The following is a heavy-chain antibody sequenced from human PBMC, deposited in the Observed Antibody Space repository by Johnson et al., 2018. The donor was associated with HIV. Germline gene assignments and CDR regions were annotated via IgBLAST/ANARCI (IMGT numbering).Heavy chain of an antibody. CDR1: GFTFSSYD. V-gene: IGHV3-13*01. D-gene: IGHD5-18*01. CDR3: ARVTHSYGYWGAFDI. CDR2: IGTAGDT. J-gene: IGHJ3*02. Sequence: VQLVESGGGLVQPGGSLRLSCAASGFTFSSYDMHWVRQPTGKGLEWVSEIGTAGDTYYPGSVKGRFTISRENARNSLYLHMNSLRAGDTAVYYCARVTHSYGYWGAFDIWGQGTMVTVSS.